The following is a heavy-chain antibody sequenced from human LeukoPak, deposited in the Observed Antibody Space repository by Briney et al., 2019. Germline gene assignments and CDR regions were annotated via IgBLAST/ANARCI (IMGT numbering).Heavy chain of an antibody. V-gene: IGHV3-30*18. CDR3: AKDRHFDY. CDR1: GFTFSSYG. Sequence: GGSLRLSCAASGFTFSSYGMHWVRQAPGKGLEWVAVISYDGSNKYYADSVKGRFTISRDNSKNTLYLQMNSLRAEDTAVYYCAKDRHFDYWGQGTLSPSPQ. J-gene: IGHJ4*02. CDR2: ISYDGSNK.